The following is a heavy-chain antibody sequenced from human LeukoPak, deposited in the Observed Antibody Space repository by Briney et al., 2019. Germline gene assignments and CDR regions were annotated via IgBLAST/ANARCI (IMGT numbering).Heavy chain of an antibody. D-gene: IGHD5-24*01. Sequence: SETLSLTCTVSGGSISSYYWSWIRKPPGKGLEWIGYIYYSGSTNYNPSLKSRVTISVDTSKNQFSLKLSSVTAADTAVYYCARVEDGYHPGGYWGQGTLVTVSS. CDR1: GGSISSYY. J-gene: IGHJ4*02. CDR2: IYYSGST. CDR3: ARVEDGYHPGGY. V-gene: IGHV4-59*01.